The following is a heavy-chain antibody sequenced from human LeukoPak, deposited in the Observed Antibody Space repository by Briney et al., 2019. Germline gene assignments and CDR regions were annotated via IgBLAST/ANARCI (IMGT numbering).Heavy chain of an antibody. CDR3: ARGGGSVVVTAAYNWFDP. CDR1: GGSISSYY. J-gene: IGHJ5*02. V-gene: IGHV4-59*01. Sequence: SETLSLTCTVSGGSISSYYWSWIRQPPGKGLEWIGYIFYSGSTNYNPSLKSRVTISVDTSKNQFSLKLSSVTAADTAVYYCARGGGSVVVTAAYNWFDPWGQGTLVTVSS. D-gene: IGHD2-21*02. CDR2: IFYSGST.